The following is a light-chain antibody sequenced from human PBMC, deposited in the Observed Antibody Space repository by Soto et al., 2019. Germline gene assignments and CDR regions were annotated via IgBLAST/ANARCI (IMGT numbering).Light chain of an antibody. CDR1: QSVSSSY. J-gene: IGKJ1*01. CDR2: GTS. CDR3: QQYGSSSWM. V-gene: IGKV3-20*01. Sequence: DIVLTQSPGTLSLSPGERATLSCRASQSVSSSYLAWYQQKPGQAPRLLIYGTSSRATAIPDRFSGSGSGTDFTLTISSLEPEDFAVYYCQQYGSSSWMFGHGTKVEIK.